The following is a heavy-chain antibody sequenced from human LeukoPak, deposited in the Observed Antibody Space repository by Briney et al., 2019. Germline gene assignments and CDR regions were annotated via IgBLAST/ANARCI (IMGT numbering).Heavy chain of an antibody. J-gene: IGHJ5*02. CDR1: GFTFGDYA. CDR2: IRSKPYGGTT. CDR3: TRASSEYYDRSGYPNWFDP. D-gene: IGHD3-22*01. V-gene: IGHV3-49*04. Sequence: GGSLRLSCTTSGFTFGDYAMSWVRQAPGKGLEWIGFIRSKPYGGTTEYAASVKCRFSISRDDSKSIAYLQMNSLNNEDTAVYYCTRASSEYYDRSGYPNWFDPWGQGTLVTVSS.